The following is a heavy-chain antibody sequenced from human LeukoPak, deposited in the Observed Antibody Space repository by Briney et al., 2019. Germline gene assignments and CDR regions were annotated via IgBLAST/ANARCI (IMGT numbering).Heavy chain of an antibody. CDR2: INPSGGST. V-gene: IGHV1-46*01. Sequence: ASVKVSCKASGYTFTSYYMHWVRQAPGQGLEWMGIINPSGGSTSYAQKFQGRVTMTRDTSTSTVYMELSSLRSEDTAVYYCARVLATVTSASTDYYYYGMDAWGQGTTVTVSS. CDR3: ARVLATVTSASTDYYYYGMDA. CDR1: GYTFTSYY. J-gene: IGHJ6*02. D-gene: IGHD4-17*01.